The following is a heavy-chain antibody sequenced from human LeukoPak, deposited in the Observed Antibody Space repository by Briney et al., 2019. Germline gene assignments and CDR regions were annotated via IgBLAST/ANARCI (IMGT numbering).Heavy chain of an antibody. CDR1: GYTFTGYY. CDR2: INPNSGGT. J-gene: IGHJ4*02. D-gene: IGHD6-6*01. CDR3: ATTYSSSPNDY. Sequence: RASVKVSCXASGYTFTGYYMHWVRQAPGQGLEWMGRINPNSGGTNYAQKFQGRVTMTRDTSISTAYMELSRLRSDDTAVYYCATTYSSSPNDYWGQGTLVTVSS. V-gene: IGHV1-2*06.